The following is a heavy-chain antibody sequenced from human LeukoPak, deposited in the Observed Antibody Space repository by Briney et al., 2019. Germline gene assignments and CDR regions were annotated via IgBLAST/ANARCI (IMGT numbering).Heavy chain of an antibody. D-gene: IGHD2-21*02. CDR1: GFTFDDYA. CDR3: ARRCFGDCRHRAFDV. V-gene: IGHV3-9*01. Sequence: GGSLRLSCAASGFTFDDYAMHWVRQAPGKGLEWVSGLSWNSGSRGYADSVKARFTISRDDAKSSLSLQMNSLTVEDTALYFCARRCFGDCRHRAFDVWGPGTMVTVSS. CDR2: LSWNSGSR. J-gene: IGHJ3*01.